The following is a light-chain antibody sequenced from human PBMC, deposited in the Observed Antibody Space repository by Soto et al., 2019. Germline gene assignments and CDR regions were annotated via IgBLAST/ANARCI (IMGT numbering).Light chain of an antibody. CDR2: GAS. CDR3: QQYNNWPLFT. V-gene: IGKV3-15*01. Sequence: EIVMTQSPATLSVSPGERATLSCRASQSVSIDLAWYQQKPGQAPRLLIYGASTRATGIPARFSGSGSETEFTLTISSLQSEDFAVYYCQQYNNWPLFTFGPGTKVDIK. CDR1: QSVSID. J-gene: IGKJ3*01.